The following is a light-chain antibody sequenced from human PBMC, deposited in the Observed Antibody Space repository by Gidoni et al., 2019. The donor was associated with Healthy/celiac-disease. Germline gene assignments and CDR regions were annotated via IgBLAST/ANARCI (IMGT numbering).Light chain of an antibody. CDR2: GKN. V-gene: IGLV3-19*01. Sequence: SSAMPQDPAVSVAFGHTVRITCQGDSLRSYYASWYQQKPGQATVLVIDGKNNRPSGIPERFSGSSSGNTASLTITGAQAEDEADYYCNSRDSSGNHHVVFGGGTKLTVL. CDR3: NSRDSSGNHHVV. J-gene: IGLJ2*01. CDR1: SLRSYY.